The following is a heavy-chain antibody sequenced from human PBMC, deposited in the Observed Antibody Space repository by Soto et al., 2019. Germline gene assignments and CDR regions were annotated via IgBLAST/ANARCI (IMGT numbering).Heavy chain of an antibody. V-gene: IGHV1-69*06. CDR1: GGTFSSYA. Sequence: ASVKVSCKASGGTFSSYAISWVRQAPGQGLEWMGGIIPIFGTANYAQKFQGRVTITADKSTSTAYMELSSLRSEDTAVYYCARGVDSSGYYVLYYYYGMDVWGQGTTVTVSS. CDR3: ARGVDSSGYYVLYYYYGMDV. D-gene: IGHD3-22*01. CDR2: IIPIFGTA. J-gene: IGHJ6*02.